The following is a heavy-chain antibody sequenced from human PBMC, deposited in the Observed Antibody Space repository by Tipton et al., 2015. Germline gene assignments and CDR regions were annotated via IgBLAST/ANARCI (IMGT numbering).Heavy chain of an antibody. Sequence: TLSLTCSVSSDSISKYYWSWIRQPPGKELEWIGYIQYSGSTNYNSSLKSRVTLSIDTSKNQFSLKMSSVTASDTAVYYCARARGRHGGLFDSWGQGILVTVSS. CDR2: IQYSGST. CDR1: SDSISKYY. CDR3: ARARGRHGGLFDS. V-gene: IGHV4-59*01. J-gene: IGHJ4*02. D-gene: IGHD4-23*01.